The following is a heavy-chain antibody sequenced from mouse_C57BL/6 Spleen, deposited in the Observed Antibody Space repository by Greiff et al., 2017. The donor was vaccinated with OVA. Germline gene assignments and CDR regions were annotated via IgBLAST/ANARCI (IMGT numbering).Heavy chain of an antibody. D-gene: IGHD2-1*01. V-gene: IGHV1-52*01. J-gene: IGHJ3*01. CDR2: IDPSDSET. CDR1: GYTFTSYW. CDR3: ARDGNYSFAY. Sequence: QVQLQQPGAELVRPGSSVKLSCKASGYTFTSYWMHWVKQRPIQGLEWIGNIDPSDSETHYNQRFKDKATLTVDKSSSTAYMQLSSLTSEDSAVYYCARDGNYSFAYWGQGTLVTVSA.